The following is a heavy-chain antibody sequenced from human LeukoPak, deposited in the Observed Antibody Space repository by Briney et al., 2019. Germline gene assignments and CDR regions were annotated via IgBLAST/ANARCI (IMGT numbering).Heavy chain of an antibody. CDR2: MNPNSGRT. Sequence: ASVKVSCKASGDTLTSYDINWVRQATGQGLEWMGWMNPNSGRTGYAQNFQGRITITRNTSISTAYMELSSLRSEDTAVYYCARDLQYSSSSQDVWRQGTTVTVSS. V-gene: IGHV1-8*01. CDR1: GDTLTSYD. D-gene: IGHD6-13*01. CDR3: ARDLQYSSSSQDV. J-gene: IGHJ6*02.